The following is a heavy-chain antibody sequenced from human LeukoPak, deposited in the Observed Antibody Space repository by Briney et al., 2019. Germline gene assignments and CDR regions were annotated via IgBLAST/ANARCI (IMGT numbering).Heavy chain of an antibody. CDR3: ARIRMITFGGVIVRTYYFDY. V-gene: IGHV4-38-2*01. Sequence: SETLSLTCAVSNYSISSGYYWGWIRQPPGKGLEWIGSIYHRGNTYYNPSLKSRVTISVDTSKNQFSLKLSSVTAADTAVYYCARIRMITFGGVIVRTYYFDYWGQGILVIVSS. CDR1: NYSISSGYY. D-gene: IGHD3-16*02. J-gene: IGHJ4*02. CDR2: IYHRGNT.